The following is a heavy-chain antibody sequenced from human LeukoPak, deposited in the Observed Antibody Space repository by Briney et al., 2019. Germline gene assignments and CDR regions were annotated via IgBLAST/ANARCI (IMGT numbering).Heavy chain of an antibody. D-gene: IGHD2/OR15-2a*01. Sequence: ASVKVSCKVSGYSLTELSLHWVRQAPGKGLEWMGGFDREDGGTMYAPTLRGRITMTEDTSIDTAYMELSSLTSDDTATYYRATAGLKKSTFIVRETKPLDSWGQGTLVAVSS. J-gene: IGHJ4*02. CDR3: ATAGLKKSTFIVRETKPLDS. V-gene: IGHV1-24*01. CDR2: FDREDGGT. CDR1: GYSLTELS.